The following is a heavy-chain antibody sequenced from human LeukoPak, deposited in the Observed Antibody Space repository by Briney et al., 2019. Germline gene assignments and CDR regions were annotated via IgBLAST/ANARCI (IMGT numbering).Heavy chain of an antibody. CDR2: IYHSGST. CDR1: GGSISSSNW. V-gene: IGHV4-4*02. J-gene: IGHJ6*02. CDR3: ASELRDYGMVV. Sequence: TSGTLSLTCAVSGGSISSSNWWSWVRQPPGKGLGWIGEIYHSGSTNYNPSLKSRVTISVDKSKNQFPLKLSAVTAADTAVYYCASELRDYGMVVWGQETTVTVAS. D-gene: IGHD4-17*01.